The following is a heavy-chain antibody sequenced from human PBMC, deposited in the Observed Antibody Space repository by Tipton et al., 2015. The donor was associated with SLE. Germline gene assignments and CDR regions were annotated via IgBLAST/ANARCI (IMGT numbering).Heavy chain of an antibody. CDR2: SYYSGNT. V-gene: IGHV4-59*08. D-gene: IGHD3-10*01. J-gene: IGHJ4*02. CDR3: ARGLAMVRGDSMDY. Sequence: TLSLTCPVAGDSMDNYYWTWIRQPPGKGLEWIGTSYYSGNTYNNPALNSRLSISIDTSKNQFSLKLNSVTAADTAVYYCARGLAMVRGDSMDYWGQGTLVTVSS. CDR1: GDSMDNYY.